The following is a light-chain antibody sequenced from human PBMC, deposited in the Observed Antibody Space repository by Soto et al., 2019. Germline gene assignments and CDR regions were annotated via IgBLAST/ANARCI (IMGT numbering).Light chain of an antibody. V-gene: IGLV2-14*01. CDR2: DVS. CDR1: SSDVGGYNY. CDR3: CSYAGSSTYV. J-gene: IGLJ1*01. Sequence: QSALTQPASVSGSPGQSITISCTGTSSDVGGYNYVSWYQQHPGKAPKLMIYDVSNRPSGVSNRFSGSKSGNTASLTISGLQAEDEADYYCCSYAGSSTYVFRTGTKVTVL.